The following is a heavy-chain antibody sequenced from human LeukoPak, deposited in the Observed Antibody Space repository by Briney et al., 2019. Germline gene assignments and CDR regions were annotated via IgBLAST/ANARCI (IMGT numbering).Heavy chain of an antibody. Sequence: EASVKVSCKASGGTFSSYAINWVRQAPGQGLEWMGGIIPIFGTANYAQKFQDRVTITADESTTTAYMELSSLRSEDTAMYYCARTTDRYGDSSDYYWVGWFDLWGQGTLVTVSS. CDR3: ARTTDRYGDSSDYYWVGWFDL. V-gene: IGHV1-69*13. CDR1: GGTFSSYA. CDR2: IIPIFGTA. D-gene: IGHD3-22*01. J-gene: IGHJ5*02.